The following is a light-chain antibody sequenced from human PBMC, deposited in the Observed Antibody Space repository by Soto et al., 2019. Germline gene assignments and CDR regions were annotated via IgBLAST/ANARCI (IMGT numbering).Light chain of an antibody. J-gene: IGKJ5*01. Sequence: AIQLTQSPSSLSASVGDRVTITCRASQDIRGALAWYQQTPGKAPKILIYDVSTLQSGVPSRFSGSSSGTDFSLTISSLQPEDFATYFCQQFNSYPITFGQGPRLDIK. CDR1: QDIRGA. CDR2: DVS. V-gene: IGKV1-13*02. CDR3: QQFNSYPIT.